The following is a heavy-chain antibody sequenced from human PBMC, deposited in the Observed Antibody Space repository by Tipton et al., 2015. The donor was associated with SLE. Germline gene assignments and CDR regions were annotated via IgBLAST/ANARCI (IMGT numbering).Heavy chain of an antibody. J-gene: IGHJ2*01. D-gene: IGHD2-15*01. CDR3: AREWRQRWYFDL. CDR1: GGSISSYY. CDR2: IYYSGST. Sequence: TLSLTCTVSGGSISSYYWSWIRQPPGKGLEWIGYIYYSGSTYYNPSLKSRVTISVDTSKNQFSLELYSVTAADTAVYYCAREWRQRWYFDLWGRGTLVTVSS. V-gene: IGHV4-59*06.